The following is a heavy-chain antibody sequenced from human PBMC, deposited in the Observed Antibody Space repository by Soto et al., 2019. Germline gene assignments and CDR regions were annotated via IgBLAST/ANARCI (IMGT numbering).Heavy chain of an antibody. CDR2: VYYTGTT. CDR3: ARALVTDYNSRDYHYYFAMDV. D-gene: IGHD3-22*01. V-gene: IGHV4-30-4*01. CDR1: GGSISSGDYY. J-gene: IGHJ6*02. Sequence: SETLSLTCTLSGGSISSGDYYWSWIRQPPGKGLEWIANVYYTGTTYYNPSLKSRVSMSVDTSQNQFSLILASVTAADTAVYYCARALVTDYNSRDYHYYFAMDVWGQGTSVTVSS.